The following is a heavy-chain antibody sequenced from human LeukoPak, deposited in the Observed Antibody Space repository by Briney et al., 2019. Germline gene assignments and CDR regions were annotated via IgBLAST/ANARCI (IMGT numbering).Heavy chain of an antibody. CDR3: AKDPAYLSEPDNWFDP. J-gene: IGHJ5*02. D-gene: IGHD1-14*01. CDR1: GFTFSSYE. Sequence: GSLRLSCAASGFTFSSYEMNWVRQAPGKGLEWVSYISSGGSTIYYADSVKGRFTISRDNSKNTLYLQMNSLRAEDTAVYYCAKDPAYLSEPDNWFDPWGQGTLVTVSS. CDR2: ISSGGSTI. V-gene: IGHV3-48*03.